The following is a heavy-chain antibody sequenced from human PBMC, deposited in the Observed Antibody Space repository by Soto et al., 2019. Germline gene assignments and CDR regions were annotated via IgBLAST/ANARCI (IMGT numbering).Heavy chain of an antibody. D-gene: IGHD2-15*01. CDR1: GGSISSGGYY. J-gene: IGHJ6*02. Sequence: QVQLQESGPGLVKPSQTLSLTCTVSGGSISSGGYYWSWIRQHPGKGLEWIGYIYYSGSTYYNPSLKSRVTISVATSKDQFSLQLSSVTAADTAVYYCARRGGVVAATYYYYYGMDVWGQGTTVTVSS. CDR3: ARRGGVVAATYYYYYGMDV. V-gene: IGHV4-31*03. CDR2: IYYSGST.